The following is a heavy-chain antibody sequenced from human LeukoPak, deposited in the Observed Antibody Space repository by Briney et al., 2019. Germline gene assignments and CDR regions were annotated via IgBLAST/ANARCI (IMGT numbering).Heavy chain of an antibody. CDR1: GFTVRSND. V-gene: IGHV3-53*01. D-gene: IGHD7-27*01. J-gene: IGHJ3*02. Sequence: GGSLRLSCVASGFTVRSNDMSWVRQAPGKGLEWVSVIYSGGTTYYADSVKGRFTISRDNSKNTLYLQMNSLRAEDTAVYYCARILGIRAFDIWGQGTMVTVSS. CDR3: ARILGIRAFDI. CDR2: IYSGGTT.